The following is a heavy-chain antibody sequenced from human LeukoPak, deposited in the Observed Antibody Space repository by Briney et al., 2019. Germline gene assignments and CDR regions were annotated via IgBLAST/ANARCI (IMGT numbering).Heavy chain of an antibody. CDR1: GGSFSPYY. Sequence: SETLSPTCAAYGGSFSPYYWSWIRQPPGKGLEWIGEINHRGSTKYNPSLKSRATISVDTSKNQFSLKLSSVTAADTAVYYCARDRGTWNDDGFDYWGQGTLVTVSS. CDR2: INHRGST. CDR3: ARDRGTWNDDGFDY. J-gene: IGHJ4*02. V-gene: IGHV4-34*01. D-gene: IGHD1-1*01.